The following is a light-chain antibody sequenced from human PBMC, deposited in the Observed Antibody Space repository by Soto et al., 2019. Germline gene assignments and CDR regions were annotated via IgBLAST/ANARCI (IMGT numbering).Light chain of an antibody. J-gene: IGKJ1*01. CDR2: AAS. Sequence: DIVLTQSPGTLSLSPGERATLSCRASQSVTRNYLAWYQQKPGQAPNLLIYAASSRATGIPDKFSGSGSGTDFTLTISRLEPEDFALYYCQQYGTSPQTFGHGTKVDIK. CDR3: QQYGTSPQT. V-gene: IGKV3-20*01. CDR1: QSVTRNY.